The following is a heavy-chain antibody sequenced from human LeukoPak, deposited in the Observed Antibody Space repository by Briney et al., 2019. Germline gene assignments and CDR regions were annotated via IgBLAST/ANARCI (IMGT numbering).Heavy chain of an antibody. V-gene: IGHV3-33*08. J-gene: IGHJ5*02. CDR3: VRGGEWLTDGNWFDP. Sequence: GGSLRLSCAASGFTFSSYGMHWVRQAPGKGLEWVAVIWYGGSNKYYADSVKGRFTISRDNSKNTLYLQMNSLRAEDTAVYYCVRGGEWLTDGNWFDPWGQGTLVTVSS. CDR1: GFTFSSYG. D-gene: IGHD3-3*01. CDR2: IWYGGSNK.